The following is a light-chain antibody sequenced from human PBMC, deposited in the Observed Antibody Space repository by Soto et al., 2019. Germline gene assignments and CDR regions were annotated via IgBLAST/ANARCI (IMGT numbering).Light chain of an antibody. CDR2: DVT. CDR1: PSDIGAYNY. CDR3: GSYTISSTLMI. V-gene: IGLV2-14*03. J-gene: IGLJ2*01. Sequence: QSALTQPASVSGSPGQSITISCSGTPSDIGAYNYVSWYQHLPGKAPKVIIYDVTNRPSGVSSRFSGPKSGTTASLTISGLQAEDEANYYCGSYTISSTLMIFGGGTKVTVL.